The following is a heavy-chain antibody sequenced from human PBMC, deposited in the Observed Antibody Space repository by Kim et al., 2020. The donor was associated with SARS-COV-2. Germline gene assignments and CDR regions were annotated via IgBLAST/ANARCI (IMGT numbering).Heavy chain of an antibody. CDR3: ARDLVGESFGVVIIPYYYYGMDV. Sequence: GGSLRLSCAASGFTFSSYSMNWVRQAPGKGLEWVSSISSSSSYIYYADSVKGRFTISRDNAKNSLYLQMNSLRAEDTAVYYCARDLVGESFGVVIIPYYYYGMDVWGQGTTVTVSS. V-gene: IGHV3-21*01. D-gene: IGHD3-3*01. CDR1: GFTFSSYS. CDR2: ISSSSSYI. J-gene: IGHJ6*02.